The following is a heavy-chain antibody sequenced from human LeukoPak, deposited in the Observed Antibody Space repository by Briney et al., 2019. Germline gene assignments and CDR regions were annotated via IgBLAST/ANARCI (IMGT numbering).Heavy chain of an antibody. CDR3: ARYGSHTTYYYYGMDV. CDR1: GESFSGYY. Sequence: PSETLSLTCDAYGESFSGYYWRWIRQPPGQGLEWIGQINHSGRTNYEPYIKSRVNLSVETSKNQFSLKLSSVSAAGTAVYYCARYGSHTTYYYYGMDVWGQGTTVTVS. D-gene: IGHD2-15*01. V-gene: IGHV4-34*01. CDR2: INHSGRT. J-gene: IGHJ6*02.